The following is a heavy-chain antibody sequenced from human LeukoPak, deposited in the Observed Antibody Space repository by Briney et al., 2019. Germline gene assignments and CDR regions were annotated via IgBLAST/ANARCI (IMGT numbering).Heavy chain of an antibody. D-gene: IGHD3-9*01. CDR1: GGSITGYY. CDR2: IYYTGAT. CDR3: ARGNILTGYCFDF. J-gene: IGHJ4*02. V-gene: IGHV4-34*01. Sequence: SESLSLTCAVYGGSITGYYWSWIRQTPGRGLEWVGEIYYTGATSYNPSLKSRATISTDTSNCHFSLRLSSVTAADTAVYYCARGNILTGYCFDFWGQGALVTVSS.